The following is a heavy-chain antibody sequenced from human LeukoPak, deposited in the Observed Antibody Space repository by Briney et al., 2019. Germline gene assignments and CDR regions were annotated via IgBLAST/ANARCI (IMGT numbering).Heavy chain of an antibody. Sequence: SETLSFTCAVYGGSFSGYYWSWIRQPPGKGLEWIGEINHSGSTNYNPSLKSRVTISVDTSKNQFSLKLSSVTAADTAVYYCARPHDGSYWYFDLWGRGTLVTVSS. CDR1: GGSFSGYY. CDR3: ARPHDGSYWYFDL. D-gene: IGHD1-1*01. J-gene: IGHJ2*01. CDR2: INHSGST. V-gene: IGHV4-34*01.